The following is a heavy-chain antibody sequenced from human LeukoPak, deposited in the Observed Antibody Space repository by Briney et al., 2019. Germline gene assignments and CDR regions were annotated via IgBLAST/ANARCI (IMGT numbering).Heavy chain of an antibody. CDR3: ARDRDITEVWPNWFDP. Sequence: GASVKVSCKASGYTFTGYYMHWVRQAPGQGLEWMGIINPSGGSTSYAQKFQGRVTMTRDTSTSTVYMELSRLRSEDTAVYYCARDRDITEVWPNWFDPWGQGTLVTVSS. V-gene: IGHV1-46*01. J-gene: IGHJ5*02. CDR1: GYTFTGYY. CDR2: INPSGGST. D-gene: IGHD1-20*01.